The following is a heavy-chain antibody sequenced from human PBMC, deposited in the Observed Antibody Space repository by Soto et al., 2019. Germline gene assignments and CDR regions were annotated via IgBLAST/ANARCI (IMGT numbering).Heavy chain of an antibody. Sequence: QVQLVEAGGGLVKPGGSLRLSCTASGFAFTDYYMSWIRQAPGKGLEWVAYISGSSSTIYHADSVRGRFTISRDNAKNSLYLQMDSLTPEDTGVYYCAKSEVYYAFWSGPFDHWGQGAQVTVSS. J-gene: IGHJ4*02. V-gene: IGHV3-11*01. CDR1: GFAFTDYY. CDR3: AKSEVYYAFWSGPFDH. D-gene: IGHD3-3*01. CDR2: ISGSSSTI.